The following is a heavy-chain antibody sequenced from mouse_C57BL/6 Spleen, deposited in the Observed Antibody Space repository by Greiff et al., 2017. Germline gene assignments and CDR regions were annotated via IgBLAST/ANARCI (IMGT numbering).Heavy chain of an antibody. CDR2: INPSSGYT. Sequence: QVQLKHSGAELARPGASVKMSCKASGYTFTSYTMHWVKQRPGQGLEWIGYINPSSGYTKYNQKFKDKATLTADKSSSTAYMQLSSLTSEDSAVYYCARYYDYGGGYFDVWGTGTTVTVSS. D-gene: IGHD2-4*01. V-gene: IGHV1-4*01. J-gene: IGHJ1*03. CDR1: GYTFTSYT. CDR3: ARYYDYGGGYFDV.